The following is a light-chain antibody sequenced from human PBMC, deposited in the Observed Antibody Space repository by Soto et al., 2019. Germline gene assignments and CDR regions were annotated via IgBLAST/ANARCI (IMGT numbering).Light chain of an antibody. CDR1: SSDVGSYNL. CDR2: EGS. CDR3: CSYAGSSSWV. J-gene: IGLJ1*01. V-gene: IGLV2-23*01. Sequence: SVLTQPASVSGSPGQSITISCTGTSSDVGSYNLVSWYQQHPGKAPKLMNYEGSKRPSGVSNRFSGSKSGNTASLTISGLQAEDEADYYCCSYAGSSSWVFGTGTKVTVL.